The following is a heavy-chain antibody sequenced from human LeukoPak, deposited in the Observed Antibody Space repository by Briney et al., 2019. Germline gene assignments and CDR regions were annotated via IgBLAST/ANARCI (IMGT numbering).Heavy chain of an antibody. CDR3: ASFYYDSSGYYGY. CDR2: IIPILGIA. CDR1: GGTFSSYA. V-gene: IGHV1-69*04. Sequence: GASVKVSCKASGGTFSSYAISWVRPAPGQGLEWMGRIIPILGIANYAQKFQGRVTITADKSTSTAYMELSSLRSEDTAVYYCASFYYDSSGYYGYWGQGTLVTVSS. D-gene: IGHD3-22*01. J-gene: IGHJ4*02.